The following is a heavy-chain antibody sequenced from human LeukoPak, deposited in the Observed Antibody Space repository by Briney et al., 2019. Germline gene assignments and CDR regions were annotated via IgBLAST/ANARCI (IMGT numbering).Heavy chain of an antibody. CDR2: IYYSGST. J-gene: IGHJ4*02. Sequence: SETLSLTCTVSGGSVSSGSYYWSWIRQPPGKGLEWIGYIYYSGSTNYNPSLKSRVTISVDTSKNQFSLKLSSVTAAGTAVYYCARDSVVAATTSDYWGQGTLVTVSS. CDR1: GGSVSSGSYY. CDR3: ARDSVVAATTSDY. D-gene: IGHD2-15*01. V-gene: IGHV4-61*01.